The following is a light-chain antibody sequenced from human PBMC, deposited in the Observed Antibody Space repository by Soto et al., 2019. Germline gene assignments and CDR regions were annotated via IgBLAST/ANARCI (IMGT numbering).Light chain of an antibody. J-gene: IGLJ2*01. CDR1: SSDLGAGFD. CDR2: GSR. CDR3: QSYDSSLSGSVV. V-gene: IGLV1-40*01. Sequence: QSVLTQPPSVSGAPGQRVTISCTGASSDLGAGFDVHWYQQLPGTAPKLLIYGSRNRPSGVPDRFSGSKSGTSASLAITGLQAEDEGDYYCQSYDSSLSGSVVFGGGTKVTVL.